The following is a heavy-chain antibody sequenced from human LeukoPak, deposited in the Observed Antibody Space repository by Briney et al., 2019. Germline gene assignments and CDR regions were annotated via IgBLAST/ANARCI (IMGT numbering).Heavy chain of an antibody. Sequence: SGTLSLTCTVSGGSISSYYWSWIRQVPGKGLEWIGYIHYSGTTNYNPSLKSRVTVSVDTSKNQFSLKLSSVTAADTAVYYCATAGIVARRYFDYWGQGTLVTVSS. CDR3: ATAGIVARRYFDY. V-gene: IGHV4-59*08. J-gene: IGHJ4*02. CDR1: GGSISSYY. D-gene: IGHD6-6*01. CDR2: IHYSGTT.